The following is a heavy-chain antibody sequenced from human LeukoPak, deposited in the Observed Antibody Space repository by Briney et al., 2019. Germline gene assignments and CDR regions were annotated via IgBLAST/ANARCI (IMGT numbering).Heavy chain of an antibody. V-gene: IGHV3-74*01. D-gene: IGHD1-26*01. CDR3: ARGGGKVGAKARYYYGMDV. Sequence: PGGSLRLSCTASGFSFSGHWMHWARQLPGKGLVWVSRISPTGSTASYADSVKGRFTVSRDNAKNTLYLQVNNLRAEDTAVYYCARGGGKVGAKARYYYGMDVWGQGTTVTVSS. J-gene: IGHJ6*02. CDR2: ISPTGSTA. CDR1: GFSFSGHW.